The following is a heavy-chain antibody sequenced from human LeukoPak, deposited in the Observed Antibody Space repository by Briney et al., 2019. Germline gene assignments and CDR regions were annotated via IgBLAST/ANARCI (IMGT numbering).Heavy chain of an antibody. J-gene: IGHJ6*03. Sequence: ASVKVSCKASGYTFTSYAMNWVRQAPGQGLEWMGWINTNTGNPTYAQGFTGRFVFSLDTSVSTAYLQISSLKAEDTAVYYCARVRCSGGSCYWYYYYYYMDVWGKGTTVTVSS. CDR1: GYTFTSYA. V-gene: IGHV7-4-1*02. CDR2: INTNTGNP. D-gene: IGHD2-15*01. CDR3: ARVRCSGGSCYWYYYYYYMDV.